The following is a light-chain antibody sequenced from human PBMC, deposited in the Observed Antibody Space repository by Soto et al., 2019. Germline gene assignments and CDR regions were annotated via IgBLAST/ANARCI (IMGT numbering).Light chain of an antibody. Sequence: ENVLTQSPGTLSLSPGERATLSCRVSQTVSSSFLAWYQQKPGQAPSLRIYGSSSRASGIPDRFSGSGSGTDFTLTISRREPEDFAVYYCQQYSSSPYSFGQGTKLEIK. CDR1: QTVSSSF. CDR3: QQYSSSPYS. V-gene: IGKV3-20*01. CDR2: GSS. J-gene: IGKJ2*03.